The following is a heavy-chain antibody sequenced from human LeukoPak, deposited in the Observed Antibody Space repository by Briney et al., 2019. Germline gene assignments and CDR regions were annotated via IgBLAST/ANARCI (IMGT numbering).Heavy chain of an antibody. Sequence: SLRLPCAAPGFTFSSYAVSWVRPAPAKGLEWVSAISGSGDRTYYVDSVKGRFTISRDNSKNTLCLQMNSLRVEDTAVYYCAKSSGYTDYWGQGTLVTVSS. J-gene: IGHJ4*02. V-gene: IGHV3-23*01. D-gene: IGHD5-24*01. CDR1: GFTFSSYA. CDR3: AKSSGYTDY. CDR2: ISGSGDRT.